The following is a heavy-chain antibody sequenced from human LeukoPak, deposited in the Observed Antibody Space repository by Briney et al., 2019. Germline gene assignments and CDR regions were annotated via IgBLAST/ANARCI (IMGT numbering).Heavy chain of an antibody. CDR2: INPSGGST. J-gene: IGHJ4*02. D-gene: IGHD4-17*01. V-gene: IGHV1-46*01. Sequence: GASVKVFCKASGYTFTDYYINWVRQAPGQGLEWMGIINPSGGSTSYAQKFQGRVTLTRDMSTRTVYMELSSLRSEDTAVYYCARDFGDYLHFDYWGQGTLVTVSS. CDR1: GYTFTDYY. CDR3: ARDFGDYLHFDY.